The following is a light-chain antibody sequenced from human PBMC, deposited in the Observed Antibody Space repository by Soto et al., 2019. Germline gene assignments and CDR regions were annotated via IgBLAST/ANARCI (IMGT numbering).Light chain of an antibody. J-gene: IGLJ3*02. CDR2: LNSDGSH. CDR1: SGHSSYA. CDR3: QTWGTGIRV. V-gene: IGLV4-69*01. Sequence: QLVLTQSPSASASLGASVKLTCTLSSGHSSYAIAWHQQQPEKGPRYLMKLNSDGSHSKGDGIPDRFSGPSSGAERYLAISNLQSEDEADYYCQTWGTGIRVFGGGTKLTVL.